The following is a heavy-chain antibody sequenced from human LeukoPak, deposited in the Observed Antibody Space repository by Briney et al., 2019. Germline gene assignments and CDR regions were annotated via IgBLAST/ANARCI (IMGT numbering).Heavy chain of an antibody. CDR3: ARVRGYSYGWLGAFDI. Sequence: GGSLRLSCAASGFTVSSNYMSWVRRAPGKGLEWVSVIYSGGSTYYADSAKGRFTISRDNSKNTLYLQMNSLRAEDTAVYYCARVRGYSYGWLGAFDIWGQGTMVTVSS. D-gene: IGHD5-18*01. J-gene: IGHJ3*02. CDR2: IYSGGST. V-gene: IGHV3-66*01. CDR1: GFTVSSNY.